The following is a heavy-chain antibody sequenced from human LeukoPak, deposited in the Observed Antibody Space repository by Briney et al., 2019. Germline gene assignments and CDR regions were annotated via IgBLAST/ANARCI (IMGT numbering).Heavy chain of an antibody. CDR1: GFTFSSYG. D-gene: IGHD5-12*01. J-gene: IGHJ4*02. V-gene: IGHV3-30*18. CDR3: AKDRYVDIVATINFDY. CDR2: ISYDGSNK. Sequence: GRSLRLSCAASGFTFSSYGMHWVRQAPGKGLEWVAVISYDGSNKYYADSVKGRFTISRDNSKSTLYLQMNSLRAEDTAVYYCAKDRYVDIVATINFDYWGQGTLVTVSS.